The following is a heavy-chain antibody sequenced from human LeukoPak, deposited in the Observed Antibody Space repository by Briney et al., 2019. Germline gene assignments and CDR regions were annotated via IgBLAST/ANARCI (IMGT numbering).Heavy chain of an antibody. CDR3: AKDGIAAAEFDY. CDR2: ISGSGGST. D-gene: IGHD6-13*01. CDR1: GFTFSSYA. J-gene: IGHJ4*02. V-gene: IGHV3-23*01. Sequence: PGGSLRLSCAASGFTFSSYAMSWVRQAPGKGLEWVSAISGSGGSTYYADSVNGRFTISRDNSKNTLYPQMNSLRAEDTAVYYCAKDGIAAAEFDYWGQGTLVTVSS.